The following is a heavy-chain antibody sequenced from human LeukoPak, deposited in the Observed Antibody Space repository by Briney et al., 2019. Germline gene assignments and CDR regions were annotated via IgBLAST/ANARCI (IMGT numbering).Heavy chain of an antibody. D-gene: IGHD2-2*01. CDR2: IYYSGST. V-gene: IGHV4-59*01. CDR3: ARADCSSTSCYFPGAFDI. J-gene: IGHJ3*02. CDR1: GGSISSYY. Sequence: SETLSLTYTVSGGSISSYYWSWIRQPPGKGLEWIGYIYYSGSTNYNPSLKSRVTLSVDTSKNQFSLKLSSVTAADTAVYYCARADCSSTSCYFPGAFDIWGQGTMVTVSS.